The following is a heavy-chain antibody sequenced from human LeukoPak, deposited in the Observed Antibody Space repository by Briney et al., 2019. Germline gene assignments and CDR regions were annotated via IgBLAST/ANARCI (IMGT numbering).Heavy chain of an antibody. J-gene: IGHJ4*02. CDR3: ARDGTRLAYCGGDCYPYFDY. CDR1: GFTFSSYA. Sequence: GGSLRLSCSASGFTFSSYAMHWVRQAPGKGLEWVAVISYDGSNKYYADSVKGRFTISRDNSKNTLYLQMNSLRAEDTAVYYCARDGTRLAYCGGDCYPYFDYWGQGTLVTVSS. D-gene: IGHD2-21*02. V-gene: IGHV3-30-3*01. CDR2: ISYDGSNK.